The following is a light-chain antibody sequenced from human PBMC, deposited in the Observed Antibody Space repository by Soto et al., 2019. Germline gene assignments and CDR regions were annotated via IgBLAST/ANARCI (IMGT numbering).Light chain of an antibody. Sequence: QSALTQPPSASGSPGQSVTISCTGTTSDVGGYKYVSWYQHHPGKAPKLIIYEVSKRPSGVPDRFSGSKSGNTASLTVSGLQAEDEADYYCSSYADNNYVFGTGTKVTVL. J-gene: IGLJ1*01. CDR3: SSYADNNYV. CDR2: EVS. V-gene: IGLV2-8*01. CDR1: TSDVGGYKY.